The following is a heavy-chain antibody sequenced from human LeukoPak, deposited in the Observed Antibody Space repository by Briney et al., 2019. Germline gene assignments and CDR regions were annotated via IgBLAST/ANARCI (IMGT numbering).Heavy chain of an antibody. CDR1: GFTFSSYA. CDR2: ISGSGGST. J-gene: IGHJ6*02. Sequence: PGGSLRLSCAASGFTFSSYAMSWVRQAPGKGLEWVSAISGSGGSTYYADSVKGRFTISRDNSKNTLYLQMNSLRAEDTAVYYCAKDGISSGWYRYYGMDVWGQGTTVTVSS. CDR3: AKDGISSGWYRYYGMDV. D-gene: IGHD6-19*01. V-gene: IGHV3-23*01.